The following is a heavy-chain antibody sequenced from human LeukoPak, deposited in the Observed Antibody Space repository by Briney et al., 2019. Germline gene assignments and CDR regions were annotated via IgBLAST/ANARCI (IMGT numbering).Heavy chain of an antibody. Sequence: PGGSLRLSCAASGFTFSDYYMSWIRHAPGRRLEWVSYISSNCSTIYYADCVKARFTISRDNAKTSLYLQMNSLRAEDTPVHYCARWTAAPAGGYFDYWGQGTLVTVSS. CDR1: GFTFSDYY. CDR3: ARWTAAPAGGYFDY. CDR2: ISSNCSTI. J-gene: IGHJ4*02. D-gene: IGHD1-14*01. V-gene: IGHV3-11*01.